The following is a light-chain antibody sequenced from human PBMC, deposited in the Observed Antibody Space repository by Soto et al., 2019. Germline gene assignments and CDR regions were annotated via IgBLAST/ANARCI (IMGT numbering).Light chain of an antibody. Sequence: QSALTQPASVSGSPGQSITISCTGTSSDVGGYNYVSWYQQHPGKAPKLMIYEVGNRPSGVSNRFSGSKSGNTASLTISGLQAEDEADYYCSSYTSISTYVFGTGTKVTVL. CDR3: SSYTSISTYV. V-gene: IGLV2-14*01. CDR1: SSDVGGYNY. J-gene: IGLJ1*01. CDR2: EVG.